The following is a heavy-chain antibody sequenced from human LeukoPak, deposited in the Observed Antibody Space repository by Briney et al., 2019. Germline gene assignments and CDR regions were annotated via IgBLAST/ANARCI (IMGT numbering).Heavy chain of an antibody. V-gene: IGHV4-59*01. CDR3: ARGLRSAHFDY. CDR2: IYYSGST. J-gene: IGHJ4*02. CDR1: GGSISSYY. D-gene: IGHD2-15*01. Sequence: SETLSLTCTVSGGSISSYYWSWIRQPPGKGLEWIGYIYYSGSTNYNPSLKSRVTISVDTSKNQFSLKLRSVTAADTAVYYCARGLRSAHFDYWGQGTLVTVSS.